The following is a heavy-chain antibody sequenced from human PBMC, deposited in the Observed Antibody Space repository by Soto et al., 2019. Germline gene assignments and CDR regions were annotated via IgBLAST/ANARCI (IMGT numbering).Heavy chain of an antibody. D-gene: IGHD3-9*01. CDR3: AREEYYDILTGYPYFDY. Sequence: GASVKVSCKAPGYTFTSYGISWVRQAPGQGLEWMGWISAYNGNTNYAQKLQGRVTMTTDTSTSTAYMELRSLRSDDTAVYYCAREEYYDILTGYPYFDYWGQGTLVTVSS. J-gene: IGHJ4*02. CDR1: GYTFTSYG. V-gene: IGHV1-18*04. CDR2: ISAYNGNT.